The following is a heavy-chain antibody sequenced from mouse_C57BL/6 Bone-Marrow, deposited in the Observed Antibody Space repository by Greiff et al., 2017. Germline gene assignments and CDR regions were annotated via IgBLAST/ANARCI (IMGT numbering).Heavy chain of an antibody. J-gene: IGHJ4*01. V-gene: IGHV7-3*01. CDR3: ARVLGRDYYARDY. Sequence: EVQVVESGGGLVQPGGSLSLSCAASGFTFTDYYMSWVRQPPGQGLEWLGFISNKANGYTSDYSVSVKGRFTISGDNSQSILYLQMNALRAEDSAEYFCARVLGRDYYARDYWGQGTSVTVSS. CDR2: ISNKANGYTS. CDR1: GFTFTDYY. D-gene: IGHD4-1*01.